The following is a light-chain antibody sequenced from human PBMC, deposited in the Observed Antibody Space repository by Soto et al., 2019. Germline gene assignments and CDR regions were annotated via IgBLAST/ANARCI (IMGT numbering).Light chain of an antibody. CDR1: SSNIGAGYN. CDR2: ADS. Sequence: QPVLTQPPSVSGAPGQRVTMSCSGGSSNIGAGYNVHWYQHLPGTTPKLLIFADSIRPSGVPDRFSGSKSGASASLAVTGLQAEDEADYYCQSYDRSLGAVVFGGGTQLTVL. J-gene: IGLJ3*02. V-gene: IGLV1-40*01. CDR3: QSYDRSLGAVV.